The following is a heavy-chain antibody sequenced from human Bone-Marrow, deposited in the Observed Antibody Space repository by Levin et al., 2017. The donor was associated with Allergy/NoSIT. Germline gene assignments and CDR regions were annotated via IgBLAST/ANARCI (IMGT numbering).Heavy chain of an antibody. CDR3: TRDRLSRSGYYSPTFHDY. CDR1: GFTFGDYA. J-gene: IGHJ4*02. CDR2: IRIKTYGGTI. V-gene: IGHV3-49*03. D-gene: IGHD3-22*01. Sequence: GESLKISCTASGFTFGDYAINWIRQAPGKGLEWVGLIRIKTYGGTIEYAASVKGRFAISRDDSKNIAYLQMNGLKTEDTAVYYCTRDRLSRSGYYSPTFHDYWGQGTLVTVSS.